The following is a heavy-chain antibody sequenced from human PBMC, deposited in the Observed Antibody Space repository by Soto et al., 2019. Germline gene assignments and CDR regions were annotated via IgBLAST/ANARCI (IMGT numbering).Heavy chain of an antibody. J-gene: IGHJ4*02. Sequence: PGGSLRLSCAASGFTFSNAWMNWVRQAPGKGLEWVGRIKSKTDGGTTDYAAPVKGRFTTSRDDSKNTLYLQMNSLKTEDTAAYYCTTDGPVVITLYYFDYWGQGTLVTVSS. CDR1: GFTFSNAW. CDR3: TTDGPVVITLYYFDY. V-gene: IGHV3-15*07. CDR2: IKSKTDGGTT. D-gene: IGHD3-22*01.